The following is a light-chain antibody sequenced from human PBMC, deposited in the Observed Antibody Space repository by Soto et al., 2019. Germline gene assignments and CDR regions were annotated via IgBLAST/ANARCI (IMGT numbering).Light chain of an antibody. CDR1: NSNIGAGYD. CDR2: SNN. J-gene: IGLJ1*01. CDR3: QSYDSRLSAYV. Sequence: QSVLTQPPSVSGAPGQRVTISCTGSNSNIGAGYDVHWYLQLPGTAPKLLVYSNNNRPSGVPDRFSGSKSSTSASLAITGLQAEDEADYYCQSYDSRLSAYVFGTGTKLTVL. V-gene: IGLV1-40*01.